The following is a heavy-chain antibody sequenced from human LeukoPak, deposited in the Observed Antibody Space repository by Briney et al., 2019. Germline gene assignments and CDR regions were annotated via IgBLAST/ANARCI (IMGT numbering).Heavy chain of an antibody. V-gene: IGHV3-74*01. D-gene: IGHD3-3*01. Sequence: PGGSLRLSCAASGFTFSNYWVHWVRQAPGKGLVWVSRIKTDGSITDYADSVKGRFTISRDNAKNTLYLQMNSLRAEDTAVYYCVRLLDRDYWGQGTLVTVSS. CDR1: GFTFSNYW. CDR2: IKTDGSIT. J-gene: IGHJ4*02. CDR3: VRLLDRDY.